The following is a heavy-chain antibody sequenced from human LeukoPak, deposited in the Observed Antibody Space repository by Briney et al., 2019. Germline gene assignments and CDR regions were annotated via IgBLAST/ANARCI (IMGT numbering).Heavy chain of an antibody. J-gene: IGHJ4*02. V-gene: IGHV3-53*01. CDR1: GFTVSNNY. CDR3: ARVQERYGSGTGYFDY. CDR2: IYSGGST. D-gene: IGHD3-10*01. Sequence: GGSLRLSWAASGFTVSNNYMSWVRQAPGKGLEWVSVIYSGGSTFYADSVKGRFTISRDNSKNTLYLQMNSLRAEDTAVYYCARVQERYGSGTGYFDYWGQGTLVTVSS.